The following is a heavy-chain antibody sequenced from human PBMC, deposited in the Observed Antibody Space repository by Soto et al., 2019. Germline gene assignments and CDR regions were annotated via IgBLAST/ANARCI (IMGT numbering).Heavy chain of an antibody. J-gene: IGHJ4*02. V-gene: IGHV6-1*01. Sequence: PSQTLSLSCAISGDSVSSNYAVWNWIRHSPLRGLQWLGRTYYRSKEYNDYAVSVQSRIPINPDTSKGQFSPQLNSVTPEDTAVYDCAREVRGSYAYWGQGTLVPASS. CDR1: GDSVSSNYAV. CDR3: AREVRGSYAY. CDR2: TYYRSKEYN. D-gene: IGHD1-26*01.